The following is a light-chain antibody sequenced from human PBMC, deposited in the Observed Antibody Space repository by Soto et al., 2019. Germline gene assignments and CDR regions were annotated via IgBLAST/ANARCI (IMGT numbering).Light chain of an antibody. CDR3: QQYGSSSLT. CDR2: VAS. CDR1: QSVSSSY. Sequence: EVGFTQSACTLSLSPGERATLSCRASQSVSSSYLAWYQQKPGQAPRLLIYVASSRATGIPDRFSGSGSGTDFTLTISRLDPEDFAVYYCQQYGSSSLTFGGGTKVDI. J-gene: IGKJ4*01. V-gene: IGKV3-20*01.